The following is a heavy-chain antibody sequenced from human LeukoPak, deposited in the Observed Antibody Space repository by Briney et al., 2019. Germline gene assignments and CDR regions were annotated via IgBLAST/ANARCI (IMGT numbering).Heavy chain of an antibody. CDR3: ARVAERTWLPYDAAFDI. Sequence: SETLSLTCTVSGYSISGGYYWGWIRQPPGKGLEWIGTIYHGGSTYYNPSLESRVTISLDTSKNHFSLNLTSVTAADTAMYYCARVAERTWLPYDAAFDIWGLGTMVTVSS. D-gene: IGHD3-9*01. CDR2: IYHGGST. V-gene: IGHV4-38-2*02. CDR1: GYSISGGYY. J-gene: IGHJ3*02.